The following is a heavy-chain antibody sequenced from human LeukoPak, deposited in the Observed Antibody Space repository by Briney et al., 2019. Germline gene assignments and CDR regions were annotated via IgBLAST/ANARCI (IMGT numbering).Heavy chain of an antibody. Sequence: PGGSLRLSCVVSGFIVNNNYINWVRQAPGKGLEWVSVFYSDGTTYHADSVKGRFTISRDNSQNTVFLQMNSLRAEDTAVYYCTPGRRFGDPTNDYWGQGTLVTVSS. CDR2: FYSDGTT. V-gene: IGHV3-53*01. J-gene: IGHJ4*02. D-gene: IGHD3-10*01. CDR1: GFIVNNNY. CDR3: TPGRRFGDPTNDY.